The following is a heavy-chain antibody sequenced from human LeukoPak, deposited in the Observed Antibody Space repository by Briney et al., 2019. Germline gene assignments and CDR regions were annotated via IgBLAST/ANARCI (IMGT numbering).Heavy chain of an antibody. Sequence: ASVKVSCKASGGTFSSYAISWVRQAPGQGLEWMGRIIPILGIANYAQKFQGRVTITADKSTSTAYMELSSLRSEDTAVYYCARGLDVGKWRLTQGGALDIWGQGTMVTVSS. CDR2: IIPILGIA. V-gene: IGHV1-69*04. CDR3: ARGLDVGKWRLTQGGALDI. J-gene: IGHJ3*02. CDR1: GGTFSSYA. D-gene: IGHD3-16*01.